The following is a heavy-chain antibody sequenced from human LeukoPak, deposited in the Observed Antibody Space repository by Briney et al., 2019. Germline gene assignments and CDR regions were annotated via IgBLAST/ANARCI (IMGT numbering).Heavy chain of an antibody. D-gene: IGHD4-17*01. CDR2: ILSTGTT. Sequence: GGSLSLSCAASGFPFSASAMTWVRQAPGKGLEWVSHILSTGTTYYADSVWGRFTISRDNSKNTLYLLMTSLRADDTAVYYCATVKYDYGDPVGWFDPWGQGTLVTVSS. CDR1: GFPFSASA. V-gene: IGHV3-23*01. CDR3: ATVKYDYGDPVGWFDP. J-gene: IGHJ5*02.